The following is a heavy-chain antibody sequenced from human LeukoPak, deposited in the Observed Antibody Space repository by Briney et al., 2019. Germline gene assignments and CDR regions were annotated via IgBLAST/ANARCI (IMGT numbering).Heavy chain of an antibody. J-gene: IGHJ3*02. V-gene: IGHV3-48*04. CDR2: ISSGSSTI. Sequence: GGSLRLSCAASGFAFTHAWMTWVRQAPGKGLEWVAYISSGSSTIYYADSVKGRFTISRDNAKNSLYLQMNSLRAEDTAVYYCARADAFDIWGQGTMVTVPS. CDR3: ARADAFDI. CDR1: GFAFTHAW.